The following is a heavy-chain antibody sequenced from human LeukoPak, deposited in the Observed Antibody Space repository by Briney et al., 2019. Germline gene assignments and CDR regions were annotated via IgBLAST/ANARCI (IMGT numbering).Heavy chain of an antibody. V-gene: IGHV4-34*01. CDR2: INHSGST. Sequence: PSETLSLTCAVYGGSFSGYYWSWIRQPPGKGLEWIGEINHSGSTNYNPSLKSRVTISVDTSKNQFSLKLSSVTAADTAVYYCARAGYGDSDFDYWGRGTLVTVSS. J-gene: IGHJ4*02. CDR3: ARAGYGDSDFDY. D-gene: IGHD4-17*01. CDR1: GGSFSGYY.